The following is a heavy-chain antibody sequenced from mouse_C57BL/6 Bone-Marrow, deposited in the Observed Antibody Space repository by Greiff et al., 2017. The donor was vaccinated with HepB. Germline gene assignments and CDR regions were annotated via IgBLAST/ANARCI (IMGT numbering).Heavy chain of an antibody. Sequence: VKLVESGAELVRPGASVTLSCKASGYTFTDYEMHWVKQTPVHGLEWIGAIDPETGGTAYNQKFKGKAILTADKSSSTAYMELRSLTSEDSAVYYCTRQNSLYYYGSSWYFDVWGTGTTVTVSS. V-gene: IGHV1-15*01. CDR2: IDPETGGT. CDR3: TRQNSLYYYGSSWYFDV. D-gene: IGHD1-1*01. CDR1: GYTFTDYE. J-gene: IGHJ1*03.